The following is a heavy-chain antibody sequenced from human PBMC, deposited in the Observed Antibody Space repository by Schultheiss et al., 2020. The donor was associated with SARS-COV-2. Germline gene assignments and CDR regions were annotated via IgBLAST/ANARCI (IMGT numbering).Heavy chain of an antibody. CDR1: GFSFSNYG. CDR3: ARDHSANYYFDY. V-gene: IGHV3-33*01. D-gene: IGHD1-26*01. Sequence: GGSLRLSCAASGFSFSNYGMHWVRQAPGKGLEWVAFIWYDGSNRYYADSVKGRFIISRDNSKNTLYLQMNSLRAEDTAVYYCARDHSANYYFDYWCQGTLVTVAS. J-gene: IGHJ4*02. CDR2: IWYDGSNR.